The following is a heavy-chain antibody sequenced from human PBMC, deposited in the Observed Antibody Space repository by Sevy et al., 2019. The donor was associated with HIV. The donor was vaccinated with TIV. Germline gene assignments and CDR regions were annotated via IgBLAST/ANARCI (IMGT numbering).Heavy chain of an antibody. D-gene: IGHD3-3*01. J-gene: IGHJ4*02. CDR1: GFTFSSYA. CDR2: ISGSGGST. Sequence: GGSLRLSCAASGFTFSSYAMSWVRQAPGKGLEWVSAISGSGGSTYYADSVKGRFTISRDNSKNTLYLQMNSLRAEDTAVYYCAKDADYDFWSGYYFHYWGQGTLVTVSS. V-gene: IGHV3-23*01. CDR3: AKDADYDFWSGYYFHY.